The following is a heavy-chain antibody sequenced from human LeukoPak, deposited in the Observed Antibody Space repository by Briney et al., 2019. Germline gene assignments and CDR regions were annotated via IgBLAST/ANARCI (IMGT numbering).Heavy chain of an antibody. Sequence: GGSLRLSCAASGFTFSSYGMHWVRQAPGKGLEWVAVISYDGSNKYYADSVKGRFTISRDNSKNTLYLQMNSLRAEDTAVYYCASRDCSSTSCYPYYFDYWGQGTVVTVSS. CDR2: ISYDGSNK. CDR3: ASRDCSSTSCYPYYFDY. J-gene: IGHJ4*02. V-gene: IGHV3-30*03. CDR1: GFTFSSYG. D-gene: IGHD2-2*01.